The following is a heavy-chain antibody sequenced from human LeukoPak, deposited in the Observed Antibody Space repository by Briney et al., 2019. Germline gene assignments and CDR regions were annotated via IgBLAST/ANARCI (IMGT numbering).Heavy chain of an antibody. CDR2: IYPGYSDT. CDR3: ARLRYFVHYGMDV. Sequence: GESLKISFKGSGYSFTSYWIGWVRQMPGKGLGWMGIIYPGYSDTRYSPSFQGQVTISADKSISTAYLQWSSLKASDTAMYYCARLRYFVHYGMDVWGQGTTVTVSS. V-gene: IGHV5-51*01. D-gene: IGHD3-9*01. J-gene: IGHJ6*02. CDR1: GYSFTSYW.